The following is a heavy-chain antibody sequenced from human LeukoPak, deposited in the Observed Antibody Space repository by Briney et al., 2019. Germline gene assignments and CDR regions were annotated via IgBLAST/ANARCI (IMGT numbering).Heavy chain of an antibody. CDR3: TKLGYSSGWYKYYGMDV. D-gene: IGHD6-19*01. CDR1: GFTLGDYA. V-gene: IGHV3-49*04. Sequence: GRSLRLSCTASGFTLGDYAMSWVGQAPGKGLEGVGFIRSKEYGETTDYAAASVKGRFSISRDDSKSIAYLQMNSLKTEDTGVYYCTKLGYSSGWYKYYGMDVWGQGTTVTVS. CDR2: IRSKEYGETT. J-gene: IGHJ6*02.